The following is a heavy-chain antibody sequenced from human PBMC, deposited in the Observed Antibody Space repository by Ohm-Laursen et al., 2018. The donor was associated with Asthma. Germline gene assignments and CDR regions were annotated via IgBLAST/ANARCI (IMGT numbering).Heavy chain of an antibody. J-gene: IGHJ4*02. CDR2: ISWNSGSI. CDR1: GFTFADYA. Sequence: SLRLSCAASGFTFADYAMHWVRQAPGKGLEWVSGISWNSGSIGYADSVKGRFTISRDNAKNSLYLQMNSLRAEDTALYYCAKDIEIYYGSGNAAFDYWGQGTLVTVSS. D-gene: IGHD3-10*01. CDR3: AKDIEIYYGSGNAAFDY. V-gene: IGHV3-9*01.